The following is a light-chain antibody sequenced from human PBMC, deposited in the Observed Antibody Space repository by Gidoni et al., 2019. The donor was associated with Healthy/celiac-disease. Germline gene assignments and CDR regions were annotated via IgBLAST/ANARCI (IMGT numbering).Light chain of an antibody. V-gene: IGKV3-11*01. CDR3: QQRSNFLT. Sequence: VVLTQSPATLSLSPGERATLSCRATQSVSSYLAWYQQKPGQAPKLLIYDASNMATGIPARFSGSGSGTDFTLTISSLQPEDFAVYYCQQRSNFLTFGGGTKVEIK. CDR1: QSVSSY. CDR2: DAS. J-gene: IGKJ4*01.